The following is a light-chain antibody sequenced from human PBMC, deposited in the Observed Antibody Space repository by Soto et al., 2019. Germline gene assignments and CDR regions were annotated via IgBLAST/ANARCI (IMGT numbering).Light chain of an antibody. Sequence: QSVLTQPPSASGTPGQRVTISCSGSSSNIGSNYVYWYQQLPGTAPKVLIYRNNQRPSGVPDRFSGSKSGTSASLAISGFRSEDEADYYCAAWDDSLSGVVFGGGTKLTVL. J-gene: IGLJ2*01. CDR3: AAWDDSLSGVV. V-gene: IGLV1-47*01. CDR1: SSNIGSNY. CDR2: RNN.